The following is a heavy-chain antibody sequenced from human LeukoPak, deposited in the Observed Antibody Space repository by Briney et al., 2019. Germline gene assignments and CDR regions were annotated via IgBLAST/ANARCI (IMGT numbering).Heavy chain of an antibody. CDR3: AKPSSIVIVPTALQRSLDY. CDR2: ISGSGGTT. Sequence: HPGGSLRLSCTASGFTFRNYAMTWVRQAPGKGLEWVSTISGSGGTTYYADSVQGRLSISRDNSKNTPSLQMNSLRAEDTAVYYCAKPSSIVIVPTALQRSLDYWGQGALVTVSS. CDR1: GFTFRNYA. J-gene: IGHJ4*02. V-gene: IGHV3-23*01. D-gene: IGHD2/OR15-2a*01.